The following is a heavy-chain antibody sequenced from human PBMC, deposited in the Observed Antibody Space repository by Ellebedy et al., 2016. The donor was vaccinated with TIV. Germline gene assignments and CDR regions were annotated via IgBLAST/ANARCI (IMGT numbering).Heavy chain of an antibody. V-gene: IGHV1-69*13. J-gene: IGHJ4*02. D-gene: IGHD5-24*01. CDR2: IIPIFGTA. CDR3: ARSDGYTFPFDY. Sequence: ASVKVSCKASGGTFSSYAISWVRQAPGQGLEWMGGIIPIFGTANYAQKFQGRVTITADESTSTAYMELSSLRSEDTAVYYCARSDGYTFPFDYWGQGTLVTVSS. CDR1: GGTFSSYA.